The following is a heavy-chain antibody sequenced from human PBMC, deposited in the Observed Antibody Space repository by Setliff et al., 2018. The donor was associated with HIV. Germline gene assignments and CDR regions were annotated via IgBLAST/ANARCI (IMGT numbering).Heavy chain of an antibody. CDR1: GVSITRHY. CDR2: GHHSGHT. V-gene: IGHV4-4*09. J-gene: IGHJ3*01. D-gene: IGHD1-26*01. CDR3: ARWESAQKAFNP. Sequence: PSETLSLTCTVSGVSITRHYWNWIRQSPGKGLEWIGFGHHSGHTRQNPSLASRVTISVDMSKNQFSLKLNSLSAADTAVYYCARWESAQKAFNPWGHGTMVTVSS.